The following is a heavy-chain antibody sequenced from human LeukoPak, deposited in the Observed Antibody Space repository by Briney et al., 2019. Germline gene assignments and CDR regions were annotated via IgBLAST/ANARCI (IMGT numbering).Heavy chain of an antibody. CDR1: GYTFTSYG. D-gene: IGHD6-13*01. CDR3: ARGAQYSSSWYVRDWFDP. CDR2: ISAYNGNT. J-gene: IGHJ5*02. Sequence: ASVKVSCKASGYTFTSYGISWVRQAPGQGLEWMGWISAYNGNTNYAQKLQGRVTMTTDTSTSTAYMELRSLRSDDTAVYYCARGAQYSSSWYVRDWFDPWGQGTLVTVSS. V-gene: IGHV1-18*01.